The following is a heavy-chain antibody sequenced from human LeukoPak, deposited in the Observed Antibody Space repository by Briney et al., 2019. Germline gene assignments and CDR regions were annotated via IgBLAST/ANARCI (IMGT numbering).Heavy chain of an antibody. CDR3: ATTTVTSPDFDY. V-gene: IGHV3-21*01. J-gene: IGHJ4*02. Sequence: PGRSLRLSCAASGFTFSSYSMNWVRQAPGKGLEWVSSISSSSSYIYYADSVKGRFTISRDNAKNSLYLQMNSLRTEDTAVYYCATTTVTSPDFDYWGQGTLVTVSS. CDR1: GFTFSSYS. CDR2: ISSSSSYI. D-gene: IGHD4-17*01.